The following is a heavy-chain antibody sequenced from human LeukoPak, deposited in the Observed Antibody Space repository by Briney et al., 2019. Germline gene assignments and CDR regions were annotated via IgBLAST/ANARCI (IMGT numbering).Heavy chain of an antibody. CDR1: GFTFSTYS. CDR3: ARAAMGRGVDYFDY. Sequence: GGSLRLSCAASGFTFSTYSMTWVRQAPGKGLEWVSVISGGGGTTYYADSVKGRFTISRDISTNTLYLQMNSLRAGDTAVYYCARAAMGRGVDYFDYWGQGTLVTVSS. V-gene: IGHV3-23*01. D-gene: IGHD3-10*01. CDR2: ISGGGGTT. J-gene: IGHJ4*02.